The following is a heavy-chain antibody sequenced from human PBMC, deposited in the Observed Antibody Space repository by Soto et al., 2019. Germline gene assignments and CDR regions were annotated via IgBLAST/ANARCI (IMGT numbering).Heavy chain of an antibody. D-gene: IGHD3-9*01. CDR1: GYTFTSYG. Sequence: GASVKVSCKASGYTFTSYGISWVRQAPGQGLEWMGWISAYNGNTNYAQKLQGRVTMTTDTSTSTAYMELRSPRSDDTAVYYCARGYDSLTGYYSPASTPDYWGQGTLVTVSS. CDR3: ARGYDSLTGYYSPASTPDY. J-gene: IGHJ4*02. V-gene: IGHV1-18*01. CDR2: ISAYNGNT.